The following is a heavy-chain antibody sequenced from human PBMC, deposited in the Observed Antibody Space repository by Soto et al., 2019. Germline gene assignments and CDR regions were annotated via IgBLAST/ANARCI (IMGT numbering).Heavy chain of an antibody. J-gene: IGHJ5*02. CDR2: INHSGST. CDR3: ARGWVAATRRYNWFDP. V-gene: IGHV4-34*01. Sequence: SETLSLTCAVYGGSFSGYYWSWIRQPPGKGLEWIGEINHSGSTNYNPSLKSRVTISVDTSKNQFSLKLSSVTAADTAVHYCARGWVAATRRYNWFDPWGQGTLVTVSS. D-gene: IGHD2-15*01. CDR1: GGSFSGYY.